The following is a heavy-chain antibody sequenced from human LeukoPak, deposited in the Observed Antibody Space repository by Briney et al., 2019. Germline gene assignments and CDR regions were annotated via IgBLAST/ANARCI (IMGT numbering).Heavy chain of an antibody. J-gene: IGHJ4*02. V-gene: IGHV3-30*18. Sequence: GTSLRLSCAASGFTFSHYGIHWVRQAPGKGLEWVAVMSYDGNKEHYADSVKGRFTISRDNSKNTLFLQMNSLRAEDTAVYYCAKEIGVVINHCEDYWGQGTLVTVSS. D-gene: IGHD3-22*01. CDR2: MSYDGNKE. CDR3: AKEIGVVINHCEDY. CDR1: GFTFSHYG.